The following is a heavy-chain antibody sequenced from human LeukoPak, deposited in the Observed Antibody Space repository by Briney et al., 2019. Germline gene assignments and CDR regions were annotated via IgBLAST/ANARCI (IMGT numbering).Heavy chain of an antibody. CDR2: IIPIFGTA. Sequence: SSVKVSYKASGGTFSSYAISWVRQAPGQGLEWMGGIIPIFGTATYAQKFQGRVTITADESTSTAYMELSSLRSEDTAVYYCASTNWNDVNWFDPWGQGTLVTVSS. CDR3: ASTNWNDVNWFDP. CDR1: GGTFSSYA. D-gene: IGHD1-1*01. V-gene: IGHV1-69*01. J-gene: IGHJ5*02.